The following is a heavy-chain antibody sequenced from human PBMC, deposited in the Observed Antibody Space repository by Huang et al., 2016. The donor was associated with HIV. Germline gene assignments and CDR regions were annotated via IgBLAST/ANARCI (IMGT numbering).Heavy chain of an antibody. Sequence: QVQLVQSGAEVKKPGASVKVSCKASGYTFTDDFIHWVRQAPGQGLEWMGGINPNSAGTNYAQKFQGRVTMTRDTSISTAYVDLSSLRSDDTAVYYCARAQTGTTGWFDPWGQGTLVTVSS. CDR2: INPNSAGT. CDR3: ARAQTGTTGWFDP. J-gene: IGHJ5*02. CDR1: GYTFTDDF. V-gene: IGHV1-2*02. D-gene: IGHD1-7*01.